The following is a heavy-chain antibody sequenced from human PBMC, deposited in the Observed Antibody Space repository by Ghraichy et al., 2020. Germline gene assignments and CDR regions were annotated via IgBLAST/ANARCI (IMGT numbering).Heavy chain of an antibody. J-gene: IGHJ4*01. D-gene: IGHD2-8*01. V-gene: IGHV4-61*01. CDR3: ARGSVYCTDGICFGTRPTLDY. Sequence: SETLSLTCTVSGDSVSSDTYYWSWIRQSPGKGLEWIGYIYNSGSTNYNFSLKSRVTISVDTSKNQFSLKLSAATAADTAVYFCARGSVYCTDGICFGTRPTLDYLGHGTLVTVSS. CDR2: IYNSGST. CDR1: GDSVSSDTYY.